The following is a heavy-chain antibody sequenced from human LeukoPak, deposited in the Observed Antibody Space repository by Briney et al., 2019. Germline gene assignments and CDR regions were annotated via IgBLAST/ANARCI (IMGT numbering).Heavy chain of an antibody. Sequence: GGSLRLPCGASGFTFNISAINWVRQAPGKGLEWVSSISASGSGTFYADSVKGRFAISRDNSRNMVFLLMNTLRAEDTAIYYCAKVTTDCSSTSCFLPYAFDFWGQGTMVAVSS. V-gene: IGHV3-23*01. CDR3: AKVTTDCSSTSCFLPYAFDF. CDR1: GFTFNISA. CDR2: ISASGSGT. D-gene: IGHD2-2*01. J-gene: IGHJ3*01.